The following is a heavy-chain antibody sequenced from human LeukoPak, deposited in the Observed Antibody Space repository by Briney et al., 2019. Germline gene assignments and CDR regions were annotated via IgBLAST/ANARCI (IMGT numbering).Heavy chain of an antibody. J-gene: IGHJ4*02. Sequence: ASVKVSCKTSGYTFRNNAITWVRQAPGQGLEWMGWISTENRNTNYASKFQGRVTLTADTSASTAYMELRSLRSDDTAIYYCARGGNYDSSGYYEYWGQGTLVTVSS. D-gene: IGHD3-22*01. CDR3: ARGGNYDSSGYYEY. CDR1: GYTFRNNA. CDR2: ISTENRNT. V-gene: IGHV1-18*01.